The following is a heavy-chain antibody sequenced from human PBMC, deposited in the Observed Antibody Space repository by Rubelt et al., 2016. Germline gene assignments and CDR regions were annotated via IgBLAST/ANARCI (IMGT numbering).Heavy chain of an antibody. V-gene: IGHV1-2*06. D-gene: IGHD1-1*01. CDR1: GYTFTGYY. J-gene: IGHJ5*02. CDR2: IDPNSGAT. CDR3: ASDWKFDP. Sequence: QLVQSAAEVKEPGASVKVSCKASGYTFTGYYIHWMRQAPGQGLEWMGRIDPNSGATNYTQIFQGRVTMTCDTSFSTAYMQLSILISDVTAVYYCASDWKFDPWGQGTLVFVSS.